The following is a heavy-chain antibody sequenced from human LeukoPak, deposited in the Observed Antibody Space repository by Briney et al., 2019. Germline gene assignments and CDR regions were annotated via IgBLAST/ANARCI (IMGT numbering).Heavy chain of an antibody. CDR2: IYYSGST. V-gene: IGHV4-59*01. CDR3: ARDLGSYRGVYYFDY. Sequence: PSETLSLTCTVSGGSISSYYWSWIRQPPGKGLEWIGYIYYSGSTNYNPSLKSRVTISVDTSKNQFSLKLSSVTAADTAVYYCARDLGSYRGVYYFDYWGQGTLVTVSS. D-gene: IGHD1-26*01. CDR1: GGSISSYY. J-gene: IGHJ4*02.